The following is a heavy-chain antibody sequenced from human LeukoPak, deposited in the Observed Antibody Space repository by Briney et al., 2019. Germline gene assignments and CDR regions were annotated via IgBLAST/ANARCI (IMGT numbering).Heavy chain of an antibody. D-gene: IGHD6-19*01. CDR2: INSDGSST. Sequence: QPGGSLGLSCAASGFTFSSYWMHWVRQAPGKGLVWVSRINSDGSSTSYADSVKGRFTISRDNAKNTLYLQMNSLRAEDTAVYYCARDIAVAGPNWFDPWGQGTLVTVSS. V-gene: IGHV3-74*01. CDR1: GFTFSSYW. J-gene: IGHJ5*02. CDR3: ARDIAVAGPNWFDP.